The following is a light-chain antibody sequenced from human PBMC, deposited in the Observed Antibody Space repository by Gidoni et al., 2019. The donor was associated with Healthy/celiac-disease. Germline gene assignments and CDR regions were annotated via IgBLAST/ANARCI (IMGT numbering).Light chain of an antibody. CDR1: ALPKQY. CDR3: QSADSSGTYPHVV. J-gene: IGLJ2*01. CDR2: KDS. V-gene: IGLV3-25*02. Sequence: SSELTQPPSVSVSPGQTARITCSGDALPKQYAYWYQQKPGQAPVLVIYKDSERPSGIPERFSGSSSGTTVTLTISGVQAEGEADYYCQSADSSGTYPHVVFGGGTKLTVL.